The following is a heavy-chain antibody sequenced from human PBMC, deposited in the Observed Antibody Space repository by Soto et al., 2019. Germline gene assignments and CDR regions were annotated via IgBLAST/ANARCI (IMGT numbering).Heavy chain of an antibody. CDR2: ISGSGGST. Sequence: GGSLRLSCAASGFTFSSYAMSWVRQAPGKGLEWVSAISGSGGSTYYADSVKGRFTISRDNSKNTLYLQMNSLRAEDTAVYYCAKVMRGSSSWYKNYYYYGMDVWGQGTTVTVSS. CDR1: GFTFSSYA. J-gene: IGHJ6*02. D-gene: IGHD6-13*01. CDR3: AKVMRGSSSWYKNYYYYGMDV. V-gene: IGHV3-23*01.